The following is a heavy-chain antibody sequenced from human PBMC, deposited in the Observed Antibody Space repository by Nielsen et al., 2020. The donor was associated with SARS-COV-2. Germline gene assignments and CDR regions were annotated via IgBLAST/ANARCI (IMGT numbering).Heavy chain of an antibody. CDR3: TRVNPTSGSWFDAFDI. J-gene: IGHJ3*02. CDR1: GFSLSDSS. V-gene: IGHV3-73*01. D-gene: IGHD1-26*01. CDR2: IRSKANDYAT. Sequence: GESLKISCAASGFSLSDSSMNWVRQASGKGLEWLGRIRSKANDYATEYAASVKGRVIISRDDSKNTAYLLMNSLKIDDTAVYYCTRVNPTSGSWFDAFDIWGQGTLVTVSS.